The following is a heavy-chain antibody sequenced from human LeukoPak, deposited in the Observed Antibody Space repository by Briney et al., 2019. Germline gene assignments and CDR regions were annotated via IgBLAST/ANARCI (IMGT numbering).Heavy chain of an antibody. J-gene: IGHJ4*02. Sequence: SETLSLTCAVYGVSFSGYYWRWLRQPPGKGLEWIGEINHSGSTNYNPSLKSRVTISVDTSKNQFSLKLSSVTAADTAVYYCARDPEGHGYYFDYWGQGALVTVSS. CDR2: INHSGST. CDR1: GVSFSGYY. CDR3: ARDPEGHGYYFDY. V-gene: IGHV4-34*01. D-gene: IGHD3-3*01.